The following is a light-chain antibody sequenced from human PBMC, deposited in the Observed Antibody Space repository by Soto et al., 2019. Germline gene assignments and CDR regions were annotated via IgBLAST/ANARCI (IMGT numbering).Light chain of an antibody. J-gene: IGKJ1*01. CDR2: GAS. V-gene: IGKV3-20*01. CDR1: QSVSSSY. Sequence: EIVLAQAPGTLSLSPVGRGSLSCMSSQSVSSSYLAWYQQKPGQAPRLLIYGASIRATGIPDRFSGSGSGTDFTLTISRLEPEDFAVYYCQQYHNSLWTFGQGTKVDIK. CDR3: QQYHNSLWT.